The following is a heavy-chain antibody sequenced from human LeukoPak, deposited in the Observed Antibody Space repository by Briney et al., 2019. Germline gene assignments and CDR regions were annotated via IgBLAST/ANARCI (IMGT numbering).Heavy chain of an antibody. V-gene: IGHV3-21*01. D-gene: IGHD3-3*01. CDR1: GFTFSSYA. CDR2: ISSSSSYI. Sequence: GGSLRLSCAASGFTFSSYAMSWVRQAPGKGLEWVSSISSSSSYIYYADSVKGRFTISRDNAKNSLYLQMNSLRAEDTAVYYCARGNYDFWSGPFDYWGQGTLVTVSS. CDR3: ARGNYDFWSGPFDY. J-gene: IGHJ4*02.